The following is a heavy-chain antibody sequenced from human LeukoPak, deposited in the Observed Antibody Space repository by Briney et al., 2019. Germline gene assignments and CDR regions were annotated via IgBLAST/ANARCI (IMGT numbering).Heavy chain of an antibody. J-gene: IGHJ4*02. CDR1: GNSFGDYY. D-gene: IGHD6-19*01. CDR2: IYTSGST. Sequence: SETLSLTCTVSGNSFGDYYWSWIRQPAGKGLEWIGRIYTSGSTTYNPSLKSRVTISVDTSKNQFSLKLSSVTAAGTAVYYCARQKQGIAVAGPANFDYWGQGTLVTVSS. V-gene: IGHV4-4*07. CDR3: ARQKQGIAVAGPANFDY.